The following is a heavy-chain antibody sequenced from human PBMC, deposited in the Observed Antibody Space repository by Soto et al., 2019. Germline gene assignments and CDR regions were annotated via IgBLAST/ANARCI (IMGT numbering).Heavy chain of an antibody. D-gene: IGHD3-3*01. CDR2: IKSKTDGGTT. CDR1: GFTFSNAW. CDR3: TTDQDDLGYYFDY. V-gene: IGHV3-15*01. Sequence: PGGSLRLSCAASGFTFSNAWMSWVRQAPGKGVEWVGRIKSKTDGGTTDYAAPVKGKFTISRDDSKNKLYLQMNSLKTEDTAVYYCTTDQDDLGYYFDYWGQGALVTVSS. J-gene: IGHJ4*02.